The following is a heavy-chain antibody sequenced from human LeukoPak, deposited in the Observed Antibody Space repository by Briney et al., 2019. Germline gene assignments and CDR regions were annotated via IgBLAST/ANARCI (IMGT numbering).Heavy chain of an antibody. CDR2: IYNNLNT. J-gene: IGHJ4*02. D-gene: IGHD3-10*01. CDR3: ARVGTYGSGSYLSWLDY. CDR1: GASISTYY. V-gene: IGHV4-59*08. Sequence: SETLSLTCTVSGASISTYYWSWIRQPPGTGLEWIGYIYNNLNTNYKPSLRSRVTISVDTSKNQFSLKLRSVTAADTAVYYCARVGTYGSGSYLSWLDYWGQGTLVTVSS.